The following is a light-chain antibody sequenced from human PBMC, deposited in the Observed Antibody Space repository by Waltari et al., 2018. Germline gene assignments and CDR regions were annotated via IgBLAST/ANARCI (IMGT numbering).Light chain of an antibody. CDR1: SGSVSTRNY. Sequence: QTVVTQEPSFSVSPGGTVTITCGFRSGSVSTRNYPSWYQQTTGQATRSLMYSPNIGSSGFPVRFSGSILGDKAARTIAVAHADDECDYYCIVYVGNGKWVFGGGTTLTVL. J-gene: IGLJ3*02. CDR2: SPN. V-gene: IGLV8-61*01. CDR3: IVYVGNGKWV.